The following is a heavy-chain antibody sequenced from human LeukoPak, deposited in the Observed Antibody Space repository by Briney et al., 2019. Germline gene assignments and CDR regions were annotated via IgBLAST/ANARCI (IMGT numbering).Heavy chain of an antibody. Sequence: SETLSLTCTVSGGSTSSDRYYGGWVRQPPGKGLEWIGNIYYSGSTYYNPSLKSRVTMSVDTSKNQFFLKLNSVTAADTAVYYCARGRPYSGGYHLDYWGQGTLVTVSS. CDR2: IYYSGST. V-gene: IGHV4-39*02. CDR3: ARGRPYSGGYHLDY. J-gene: IGHJ4*02. CDR1: GGSTSSDRYY. D-gene: IGHD1-26*01.